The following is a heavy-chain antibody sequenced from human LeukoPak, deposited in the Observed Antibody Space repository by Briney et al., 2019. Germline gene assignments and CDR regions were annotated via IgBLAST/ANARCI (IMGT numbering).Heavy chain of an antibody. Sequence: GGSLRLSCAASGFIVGNNYMSWVRQAPGKGLECVSVIYRDGSTYYADSVKGRFTISRDNAKNSLYLQMNSLRAEDTAVYYCARGVSKPGGGFDYWGQGTLVTVSS. J-gene: IGHJ4*02. CDR3: ARGVSKPGGGFDY. D-gene: IGHD3-16*01. V-gene: IGHV3-66*01. CDR2: IYRDGST. CDR1: GFIVGNNY.